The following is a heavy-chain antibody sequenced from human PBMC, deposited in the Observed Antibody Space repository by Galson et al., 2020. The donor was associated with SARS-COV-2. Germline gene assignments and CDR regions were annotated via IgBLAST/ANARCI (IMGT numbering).Heavy chain of an antibody. D-gene: IGHD6-19*01. CDR3: ARSPNSGWSYYFDC. V-gene: IGHV4-4*09. CDR2: IYHSGGT. Sequence: SETLSLTCTVSVDSIRSYHWNWIRQSPGKGLEWIGYIYHSGGTNYNPSLKSRRRISLDTSKNQFSLKLSSVTAADTAVYYCARSPNSGWSYYFDCWGQGTLVTVSS. CDR1: VDSIRSYH. J-gene: IGHJ4*02.